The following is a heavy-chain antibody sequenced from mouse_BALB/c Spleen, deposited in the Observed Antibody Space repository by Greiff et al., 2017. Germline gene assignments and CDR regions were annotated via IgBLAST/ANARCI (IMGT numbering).Heavy chain of an antibody. CDR2: ISYSGST. D-gene: IGHD2-4*01. CDR3: ARGITFAY. Sequence: EVKLEESGPGLVKPSQSLSLTCTVTGYSITSDYAWNWIRQFPGNKLEWMGYISYSGSTSYNPSLKSRISITRDTSKNQFFLQLNSVTTEDTATYYCARGITFAYWGQGTLVTVSA. J-gene: IGHJ3*01. CDR1: GYSITSDYA. V-gene: IGHV3-2*02.